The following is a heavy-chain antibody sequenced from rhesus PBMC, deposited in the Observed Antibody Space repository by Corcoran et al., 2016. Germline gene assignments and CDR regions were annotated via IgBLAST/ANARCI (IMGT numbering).Heavy chain of an antibody. CDR3: AGGGSSGDSTRGGCFDF. Sequence: QLQLQESGPGLVKPSETLSLTCAVSGGSISSGYGWSWIRQPPGKGLEWIGNLFGCMWSTSATPSLKSRASISKYTSKDQFSLKWACGTAADTAVYSWAGGGSSGDSTRGGCFDFWAQGLRVTV. D-gene: IGHD5-24*01. V-gene: IGHV4S7*01. CDR2: LFGCMWST. CDR1: GGSISSGYG. J-gene: IGHJ3*01.